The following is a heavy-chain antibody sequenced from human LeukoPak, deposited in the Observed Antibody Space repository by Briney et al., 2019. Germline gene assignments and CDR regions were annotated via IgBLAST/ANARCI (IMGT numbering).Heavy chain of an antibody. CDR2: ISGSGGST. Sequence: QPGGSLRLSCAASGFTFSSYAMSWVRQAPGKGLEWVSAISGSGGSTYYADSVKGRFTISRDNSKNTLYLQMNSLRAEDTAVYYCARDAYYYDSSGYYPVYYYYYGMDVWGQGTTVTVSS. J-gene: IGHJ6*02. D-gene: IGHD3-22*01. CDR1: GFTFSSYA. CDR3: ARDAYYYDSSGYYPVYYYYYGMDV. V-gene: IGHV3-23*01.